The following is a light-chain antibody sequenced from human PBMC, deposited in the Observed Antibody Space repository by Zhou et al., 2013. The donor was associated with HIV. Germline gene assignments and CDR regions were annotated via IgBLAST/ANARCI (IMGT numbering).Light chain of an antibody. CDR2: KAS. J-gene: IGKJ4*01. CDR3: QQSYRTLWLT. V-gene: IGKV1-5*03. CDR1: QSISSW. Sequence: DIQMTQSPSTLSASVGDRVTITCRASQSISSWLAWYKQKPGKAPNLLIYKASYVESGVPSRFSGSGSGTDFTLTISSLQPEDFATYYCQQSYRTLWLTFGGGTKVEIK.